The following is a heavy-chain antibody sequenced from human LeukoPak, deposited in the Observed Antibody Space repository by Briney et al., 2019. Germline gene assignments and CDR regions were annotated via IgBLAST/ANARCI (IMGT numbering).Heavy chain of an antibody. D-gene: IGHD3-10*01. CDR2: INHSGST. Sequence: SETLSLTCTVSGGPISTYYWSWIRQPPGKGLEWIGKINHSGSTNYNPSHKSRVTISVDTSKNQFSLKLSSVTAADTAVYYCARVGGDYGSGSYCLTSWGQGTLVTVSS. CDR3: ARVGGDYGSGSYCLTS. V-gene: IGHV4-34*01. J-gene: IGHJ5*02. CDR1: GGPISTYY.